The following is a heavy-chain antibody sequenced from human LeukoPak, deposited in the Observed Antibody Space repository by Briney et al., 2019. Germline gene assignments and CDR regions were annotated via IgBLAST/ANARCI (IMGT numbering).Heavy chain of an antibody. CDR3: ARSEQQLAPDFDY. CDR2: IYPGDSDT. D-gene: IGHD6-13*01. Sequence: GESLKISCKGSGYSFTSYWIGWVRQMPGKGLEWMRIIYPGDSDTRYSPSFQGQVTISADKSISTAYLQWSSLKASDTAMYYCARSEQQLAPDFDYWGQGTLVTVSS. V-gene: IGHV5-51*01. J-gene: IGHJ4*02. CDR1: GYSFTSYW.